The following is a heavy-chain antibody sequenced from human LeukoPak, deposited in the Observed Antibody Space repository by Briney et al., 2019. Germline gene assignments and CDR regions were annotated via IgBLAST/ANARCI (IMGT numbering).Heavy chain of an antibody. D-gene: IGHD2-15*01. CDR3: ARGWWDY. CDR1: GFTFSSHN. Sequence: GGSLRLSCAASGFTFSSHNMNWVRQAPMKGLEWVSSIGTDGSYIYYADSVQGRFTISRDNAKNSLYLQMNSLRAEDTAVYYCARGWWDYWGPGTLVTVSS. V-gene: IGHV3-21*01. CDR2: IGTDGSYI. J-gene: IGHJ4*02.